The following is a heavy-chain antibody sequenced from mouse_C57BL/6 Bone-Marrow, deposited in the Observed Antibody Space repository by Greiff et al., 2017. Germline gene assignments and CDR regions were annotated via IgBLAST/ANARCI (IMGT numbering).Heavy chain of an antibody. CDR3: ARERSYAMDY. V-gene: IGHV1-69*01. CDR2: IDPSDSYT. J-gene: IGHJ4*01. CDR1: GYTFTSYW. Sequence: QVQLQQPGAELVMPGASVKLSCKASGYTFTSYWMHWVKQRPGQGLEWIGEIDPSDSYTNYNQKFKGKSTLTVDKSSSTAYMQLSSLTSEDSAVYYCARERSYAMDYWGQGTSVTFSS.